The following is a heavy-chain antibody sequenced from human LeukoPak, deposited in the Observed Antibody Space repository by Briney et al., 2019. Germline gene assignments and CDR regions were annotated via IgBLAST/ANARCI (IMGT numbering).Heavy chain of an antibody. CDR1: GFTVSSNY. V-gene: IGHV3-53*04. CDR2: ICSGGST. CDR3: ARYYDFWSGYENYYYGMDV. Sequence: GGSVRLSCAASGFTVSSNYMSWVRQAPGKGLEWVSVICSGGSTYYADSVKGRFTISRHNSKNTLYLQMNSLRAEDTAVYYCARYYDFWSGYENYYYGMDVWGQGTTVTVSS. J-gene: IGHJ6*02. D-gene: IGHD3-3*01.